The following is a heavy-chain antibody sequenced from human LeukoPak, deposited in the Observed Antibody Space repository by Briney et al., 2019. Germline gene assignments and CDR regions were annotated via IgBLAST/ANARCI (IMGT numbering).Heavy chain of an antibody. CDR3: ARKPDFWSGSLDY. D-gene: IGHD3-3*01. J-gene: IGHJ4*02. CDR1: GGSISSYY. V-gene: IGHV4-59*08. CDR2: IYYSGST. Sequence: SETLSLTCTVSGGSISSYYWSRIRQPPGKGLEWIGYIYYSGSTNYNPSLKSRVTISVDTSKNQFSLKLSSVTAADTAVYYCARKPDFWSGSLDYWGQGTLVTVSS.